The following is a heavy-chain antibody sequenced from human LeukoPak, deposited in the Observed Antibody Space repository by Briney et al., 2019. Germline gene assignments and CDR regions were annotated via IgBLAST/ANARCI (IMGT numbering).Heavy chain of an antibody. Sequence: SETLSLTCTVSGGSISSYYWSWLRQPPGKGLEWIGYIYYSGSTNYNPSLKSRVTISVDTSKNQFSLKLSSVTAADTAVYYCARDACSGGSCYLDYWGQGTLVTVSS. CDR3: ARDACSGGSCYLDY. CDR2: IYYSGST. J-gene: IGHJ4*02. V-gene: IGHV4-59*01. CDR1: GGSISSYY. D-gene: IGHD2-15*01.